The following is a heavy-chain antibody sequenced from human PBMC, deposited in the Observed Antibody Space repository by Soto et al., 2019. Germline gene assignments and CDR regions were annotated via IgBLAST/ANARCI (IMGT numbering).Heavy chain of an antibody. Sequence: QVQLVESGRGVVQPGRSLRLSCAASGFTFSSYGMHWVRQAPGKGLEWVGGIIPIFGTANYAQKFQGRVTITADESTSTAYMELSSLRSEDTAVYYCARNHYDYVWGSYRYYYFDYWGQGTLVTVSS. CDR3: ARNHYDYVWGSYRYYYFDY. CDR1: GFTFSSYG. D-gene: IGHD3-16*02. J-gene: IGHJ4*02. V-gene: IGHV1-69*01. CDR2: IIPIFGTA.